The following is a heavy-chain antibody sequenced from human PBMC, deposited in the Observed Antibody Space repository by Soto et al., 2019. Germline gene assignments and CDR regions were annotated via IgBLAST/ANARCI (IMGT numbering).Heavy chain of an antibody. CDR3: AREVWSYPQGAPDH. J-gene: IGHJ1*01. V-gene: IGHV3-21*01. D-gene: IGHD2-21*01. CDR2: ITSIGNYI. CDR1: GFPFSSYS. Sequence: ESGGGLVKPGGSLRLSCAASGFPFSSYSMNWVRQAPGKGLEWVSSITSIGNYIYYADSVKGRCTISRDDAKGPLYLQMNSLRGEDTAVYYCAREVWSYPQGAPDHWAEGTLVTVSS.